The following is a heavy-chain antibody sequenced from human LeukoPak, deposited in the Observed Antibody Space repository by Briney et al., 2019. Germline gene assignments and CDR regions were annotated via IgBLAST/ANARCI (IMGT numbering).Heavy chain of an antibody. Sequence: SETLSLTCTVSGGSISSGDYYWSWIRQPPGKGLEWIAYMYYSGSTYYNPPLKSRVTMSADTSKNQLSLKLSSVTAADTAVYYCARPYYYDSRIDPWGQGILVTVSS. CDR2: MYYSGST. D-gene: IGHD3-22*01. J-gene: IGHJ5*02. CDR3: ARPYYYDSRIDP. CDR1: GGSISSGDYY. V-gene: IGHV4-30-4*01.